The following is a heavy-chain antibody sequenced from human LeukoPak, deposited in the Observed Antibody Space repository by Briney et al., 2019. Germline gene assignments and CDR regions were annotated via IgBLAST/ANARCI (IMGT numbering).Heavy chain of an antibody. Sequence: SETLSLTCSVSGGSISSDSYYWGWIRQPPGKGLEWIGSIYSGGTTYYNPSLKSRVPISVDTSKNQFSLKLTSVTAADAAAYYCARHSRNCSGGYCYLYYWGQGTLVTVSS. CDR3: ARHSRNCSGGYCYLYY. J-gene: IGHJ4*02. V-gene: IGHV4-39*01. CDR2: IYSGGTT. D-gene: IGHD2-15*01. CDR1: GGSISSDSYY.